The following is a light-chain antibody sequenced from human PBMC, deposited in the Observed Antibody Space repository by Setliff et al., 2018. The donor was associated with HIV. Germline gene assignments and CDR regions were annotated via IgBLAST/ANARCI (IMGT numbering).Light chain of an antibody. CDR3: SSYTSRGTWV. Sequence: QSVLTQPASVSGSPGQSITISCTGTSGDIGGHNHVSWYQQHPGKAPQLMIYDVTSRPSGISNRFSGSKSGNTASLNVSGLLPEDEADYHCSSYTSRGTWVFGGGT. CDR2: DVT. V-gene: IGLV2-14*03. J-gene: IGLJ3*02. CDR1: SGDIGGHNH.